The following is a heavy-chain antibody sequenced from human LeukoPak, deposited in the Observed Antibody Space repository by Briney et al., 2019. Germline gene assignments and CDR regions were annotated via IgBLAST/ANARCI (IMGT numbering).Heavy chain of an antibody. V-gene: IGHV3-23*01. CDR3: AKDLARIGARQSDY. J-gene: IGHJ4*02. CDR2: ISDSVDST. Sequence: GGSLRLSCAASGFTFSSYAMSWVRQAPGKGLEWVSGISDSVDSTHYADSVKGRFTISRDNSKNTLYLQMNSLRAEDTALYYCAKDLARIGARQSDYWGQGTLVAVSS. D-gene: IGHD6-6*01. CDR1: GFTFSSYA.